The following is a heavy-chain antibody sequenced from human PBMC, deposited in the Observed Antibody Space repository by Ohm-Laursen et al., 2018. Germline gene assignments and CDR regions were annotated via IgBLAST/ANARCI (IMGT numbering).Heavy chain of an antibody. Sequence: GTLSLTCAVSGYSISSGYYWGWIRQPPGKGLEWIGSIYHSGTTYYNPSLKSRVTISVDTSKNQISLKLGSVTVADTAVFYCARRGSGGRSFDYWGQGFLVTVSS. CDR2: IYHSGTT. J-gene: IGHJ4*02. CDR3: ARRGSGGRSFDY. CDR1: GYSISSGYY. V-gene: IGHV4-38-2*01. D-gene: IGHD2-15*01.